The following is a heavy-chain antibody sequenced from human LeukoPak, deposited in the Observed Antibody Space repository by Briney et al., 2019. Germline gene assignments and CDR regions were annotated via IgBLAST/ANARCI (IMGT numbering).Heavy chain of an antibody. CDR1: GYTFTSYC. Sequence: ASVKVSCKASGYTFTSYCMHWVRQAPGQGLEWMGIINPSGGSTSYAQKFQGRVTMTRDMSTSTVYMELSSLRSEDTAVYYCASTGLGELGGPWGQGTLVTVSS. CDR2: INPSGGST. J-gene: IGHJ5*02. CDR3: ASTGLGELGGP. D-gene: IGHD3-16*01. V-gene: IGHV1-46*01.